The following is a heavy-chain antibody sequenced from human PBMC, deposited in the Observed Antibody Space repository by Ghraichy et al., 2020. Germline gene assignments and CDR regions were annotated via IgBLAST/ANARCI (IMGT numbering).Heavy chain of an antibody. V-gene: IGHV2-5*02. CDR1: GFSLNTNAVA. D-gene: IGHD3-9*01. Sequence: SGPTLVKPTQTLTLTYTFSGFSLNTNAVAVGWVRLPPGKALEWLALIYWDDDKRYSPSLRTRLTITKDTSKNQVVLTMTNVDPVDTATYYCAHRSFKNDWEHGNFDYWGPGALVTVSS. J-gene: IGHJ4*02. CDR3: AHRSFKNDWEHGNFDY. CDR2: IYWDDDK.